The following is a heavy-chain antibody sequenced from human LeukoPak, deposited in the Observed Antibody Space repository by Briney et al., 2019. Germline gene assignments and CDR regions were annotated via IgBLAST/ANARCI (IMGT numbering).Heavy chain of an antibody. CDR1: GFMFSSNW. J-gene: IGHJ4*02. Sequence: GGSLRLSCAASGFMFSSNWMSWVRLAPGKGLEWVANIKQDGTEIFYVDSVRGRFIISRDNAENSLYLQMNSLRVEDTAVYYCARTPDGADYWGQGTLVTVSS. V-gene: IGHV3-7*01. CDR2: IKQDGTEI. CDR3: ARTPDGADY. D-gene: IGHD3-10*01.